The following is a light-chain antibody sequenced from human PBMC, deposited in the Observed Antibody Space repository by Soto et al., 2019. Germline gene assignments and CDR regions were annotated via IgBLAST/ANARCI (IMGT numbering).Light chain of an antibody. V-gene: IGKV3-15*01. Sequence: EIVMSQSPATLSVSPGERATLSCRASQSVSSNLAWYQQKPGQAPRLFIYGASTRATGIPARFSGSGSGTVFTLTISSLQSEDFAVYYCQQYNNWPRTFGQGTKVEIK. CDR3: QQYNNWPRT. CDR1: QSVSSN. J-gene: IGKJ1*01. CDR2: GAS.